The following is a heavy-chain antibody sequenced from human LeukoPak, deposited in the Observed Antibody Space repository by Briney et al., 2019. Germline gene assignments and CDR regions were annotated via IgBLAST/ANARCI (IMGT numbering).Heavy chain of an antibody. CDR1: GFTFSDYY. J-gene: IGHJ4*02. D-gene: IGHD6-13*01. CDR3: ARSRPTSYIAEAGIYAFDY. V-gene: IGHV3-11*01. Sequence: GGSLRLSCAASGFTFSDYYMSWIRQAPGKGLEWVSYISSSGSTIYYADSVKGRFTISRDNAKNSLYLQMNSLRAEDTAVYYCARSRPTSYIAEAGIYAFDYWGQGTLVTVSS. CDR2: ISSSGSTI.